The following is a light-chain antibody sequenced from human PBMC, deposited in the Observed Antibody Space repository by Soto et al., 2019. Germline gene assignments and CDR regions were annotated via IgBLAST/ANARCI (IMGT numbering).Light chain of an antibody. CDR2: AAT. CDR3: QQSYSMPLT. J-gene: IGKJ4*01. V-gene: IGKV1-39*01. CDR1: HKINSY. Sequence: DIQMTQSPSSLSASVGDRVPITCRASHKINSYVNWYQQKPGKAPKLLIYAATIFKSGVPSMFSGSGLGTYFTLTITIVQPEYLGTYYWQQSYSMPLTFGGGTRV.